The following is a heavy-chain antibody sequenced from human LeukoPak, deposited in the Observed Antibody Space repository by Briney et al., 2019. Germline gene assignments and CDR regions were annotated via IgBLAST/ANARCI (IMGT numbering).Heavy chain of an antibody. V-gene: IGHV4-59*08. D-gene: IGHD6-19*01. CDR3: ARLVAGTGEYNFDY. J-gene: IGHJ4*02. Sequence: SETLSLTCTVSGGSISGYYWSWIRQPPGKGLEYIGYIHYSGSTTYNPSLKSRVTISVDTSKNQFSLKMNSVTAADTAVYYCARLVAGTGEYNFDYWGQGTLVTVSS. CDR2: IHYSGST. CDR1: GGSISGYY.